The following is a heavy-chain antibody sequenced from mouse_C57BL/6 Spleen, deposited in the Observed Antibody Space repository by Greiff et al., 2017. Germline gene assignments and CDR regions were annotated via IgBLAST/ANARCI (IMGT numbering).Heavy chain of an antibody. CDR3: ARRSRGTTVVAPDY. V-gene: IGHV1-53*01. Sequence: QVQLQQPGTELVKPGASVKLSCKASGYTFTSYWMHWVKQRPGQGLEWIGNINPSNGGTNYNEKFKSKAKLTVDKSSRTAYLQRSSLTSEDSAVYDCARRSRGTTVVAPDYWGQGTSLTVSS. J-gene: IGHJ2*02. CDR2: INPSNGGT. CDR1: GYTFTSYW. D-gene: IGHD1-1*01.